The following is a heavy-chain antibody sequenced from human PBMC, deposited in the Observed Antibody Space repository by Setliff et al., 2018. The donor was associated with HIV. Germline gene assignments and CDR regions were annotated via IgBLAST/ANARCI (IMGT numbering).Heavy chain of an antibody. V-gene: IGHV1-8*01. CDR3: ARRGTGDYYYYYYMDV. D-gene: IGHD7-27*01. J-gene: IGHJ6*03. CDR2: MNPNSGNT. CDR1: GYTFTSYD. Sequence: ASVKVSCKASGYTFTSYDINWVRQATGQGLEWMGWMNPNSGNTGYAQKFQGRVTMTRNTSISTAYMELSSLRSGDTAVYYCARRGTGDYYYYYYMDVWGEGTTVTVSS.